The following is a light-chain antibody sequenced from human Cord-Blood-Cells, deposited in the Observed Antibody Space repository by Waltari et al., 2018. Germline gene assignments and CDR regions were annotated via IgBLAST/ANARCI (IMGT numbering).Light chain of an antibody. V-gene: IGLV2-23*02. CDR1: SSDVGSYTL. Sequence: QSALTQPASVSGSPGQSITTPCTGTSSDVGSYTLVSWYQHHPGKAPKLMIYEVSKRPSGVSNRFSGSKSGNTASLTISGLQAEDEADYYCCSYAGSSTYVFGTGTKVTVL. J-gene: IGLJ1*01. CDR3: CSYAGSSTYV. CDR2: EVS.